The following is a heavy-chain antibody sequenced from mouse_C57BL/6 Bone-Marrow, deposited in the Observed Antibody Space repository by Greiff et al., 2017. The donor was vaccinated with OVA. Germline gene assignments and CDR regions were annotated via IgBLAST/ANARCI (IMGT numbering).Heavy chain of an antibody. D-gene: IGHD2-2*01. J-gene: IGHJ4*01. CDR2: IYPRDGST. Sequence: VKLMESDAELVKPGASVKISCKVSGYTFTDHTIHWMKQRPEQGLEWIGYIYPRDGSTKYNEKFKGKATLTADKSSSTAYMQLNSLTSEDSAVYCCARWVSKRGVYYAMDYWGQGTSVTVSS. CDR1: GYTFTDHT. CDR3: ARWVSKRGVYYAMDY. V-gene: IGHV1-78*01.